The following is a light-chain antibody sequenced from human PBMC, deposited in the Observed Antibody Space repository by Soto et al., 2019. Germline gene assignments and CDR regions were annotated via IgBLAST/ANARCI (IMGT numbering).Light chain of an antibody. Sequence: QSALTQPASVSGSPGQSITTSCTGTSSDVGGYNYFSWYQQYQGKAPKLMIFEASSRPSGVSNRFSGSKSGNTASLTISGLQVGDEADYYCSSYTNSSTLVFGGGTKLTVL. J-gene: IGLJ2*01. CDR2: EAS. V-gene: IGLV2-14*01. CDR3: SSYTNSSTLV. CDR1: SSDVGGYNY.